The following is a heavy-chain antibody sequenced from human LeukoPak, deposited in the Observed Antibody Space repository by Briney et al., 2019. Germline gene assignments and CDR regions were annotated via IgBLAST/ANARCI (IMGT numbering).Heavy chain of an antibody. D-gene: IGHD6-6*01. Sequence: GGSLRLSCAASGFTFSSYEMNWVRQAPGKGPEWVSYISSGSSSIFYADSVKGRFTISRGNAKNSLYLQMNSLRVEDTAVYYCARGGIAARFAYWGQGTLVTVSS. V-gene: IGHV3-48*03. CDR1: GFTFSSYE. CDR2: ISSGSSSI. J-gene: IGHJ4*02. CDR3: ARGGIAARFAY.